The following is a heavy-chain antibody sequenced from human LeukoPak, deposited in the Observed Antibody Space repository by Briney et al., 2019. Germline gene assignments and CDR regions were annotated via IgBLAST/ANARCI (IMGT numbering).Heavy chain of an antibody. CDR2: IYYSGST. V-gene: IGHV4-39*01. Sequence: SETLSLTCTVSGGSISSSSYYWGWIRQPPGKGLEWIGSIYYSGSTYYNPSLKSRVTISVDTSKNQFSLKLSSVTAADTAVYHCAVPAAYKYAFDIWGQGTMVTVSS. D-gene: IGHD2-2*01. J-gene: IGHJ3*02. CDR3: AVPAAYKYAFDI. CDR1: GGSISSSSYY.